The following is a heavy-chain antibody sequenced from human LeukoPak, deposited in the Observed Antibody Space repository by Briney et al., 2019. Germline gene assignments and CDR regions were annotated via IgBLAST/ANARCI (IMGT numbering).Heavy chain of an antibody. CDR1: GVSISSGGYY. D-gene: IGHD6-6*01. V-gene: IGHV4-31*03. J-gene: IGHJ4*02. CDR3: ARDGYSSSFYCDY. CDR2: MYFSGIT. Sequence: PSQTLSLTCTVSGVSISSGGYYWSWIRQHPGKGLEWIAYMYFSGITSYNPSLKSRVTISVDTSKNQFSLKLSSVTAVDTAVYYCARDGYSSSFYCDYWGQGTLVTVSS.